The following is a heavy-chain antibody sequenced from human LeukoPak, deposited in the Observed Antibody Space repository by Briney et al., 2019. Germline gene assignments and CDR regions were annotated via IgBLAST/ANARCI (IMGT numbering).Heavy chain of an antibody. CDR2: ISGSGASP. Sequence: PGGSLRLSCTASGFIFSTFAMSWVRQAPGKGLEWVSTISGSGASPYYADSVKGRFTISRDNSKNTLYLQMNRLRDEDTAVYYCAKDFVAPQGLSYDASAPVVAFDLWGQGTLATVSS. J-gene: IGHJ3*01. D-gene: IGHD2-15*01. CDR1: GFIFSTFA. V-gene: IGHV3-23*01. CDR3: AKDFVAPQGLSYDASAPVVAFDL.